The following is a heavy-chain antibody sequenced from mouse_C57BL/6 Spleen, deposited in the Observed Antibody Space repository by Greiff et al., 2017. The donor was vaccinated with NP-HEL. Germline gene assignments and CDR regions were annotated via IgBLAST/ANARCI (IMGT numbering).Heavy chain of an antibody. D-gene: IGHD2-5*01. Sequence: EVQGVESGPELVKPGASVKIPCKASGYTFTDYNMDWVKQSHGKSLEWIGDINPNNGGTIYNQKFKGKATLTVDKSSSTAYMELRSLTSEDTAVYYCARRGSNSLKAMDYWGQGTSVTVSS. V-gene: IGHV1-18*01. CDR1: GYTFTDYN. CDR3: ARRGSNSLKAMDY. CDR2: INPNNGGT. J-gene: IGHJ4*01.